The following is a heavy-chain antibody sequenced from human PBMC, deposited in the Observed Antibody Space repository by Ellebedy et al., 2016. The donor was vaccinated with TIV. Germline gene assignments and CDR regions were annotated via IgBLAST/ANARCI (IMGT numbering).Heavy chain of an antibody. V-gene: IGHV3-21*01. CDR2: ISSSSYI. Sequence: GGSLRLXXAASGFTFSSYSMNWVRQAPGKGLEWVSSISSSSYIYYADSVKGRFTISRDNAKNSLYLQMNSLRAEDTAVYYCARAPRYYYDSSGHGYWGQGTLVTVSS. CDR1: GFTFSSYS. D-gene: IGHD3-22*01. CDR3: ARAPRYYYDSSGHGY. J-gene: IGHJ4*02.